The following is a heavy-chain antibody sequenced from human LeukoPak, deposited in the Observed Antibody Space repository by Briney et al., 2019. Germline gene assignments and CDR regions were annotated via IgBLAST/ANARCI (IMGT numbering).Heavy chain of an antibody. CDR1: GASITSKAYF. J-gene: IGHJ4*02. D-gene: IGHD3-22*01. V-gene: IGHV4-39*07. CDR3: ARGLVDYELPKGYIDY. Sequence: SETLSLTCTVSGASITSKAYFWGWIRRPPGKGLEWVGTLSYDGSAYYNTSLRSRVTISVDTSKSQLSLKVTSATAADTAVYFCARGLVDYELPKGYIDYWGRGTLVTVSS. CDR2: LSYDGSA.